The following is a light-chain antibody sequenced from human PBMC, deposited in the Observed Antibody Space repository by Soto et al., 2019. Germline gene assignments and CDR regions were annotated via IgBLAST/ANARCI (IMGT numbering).Light chain of an antibody. CDR2: DAS. J-gene: IGKJ2*01. CDR1: QSVSSK. Sequence: EIAMTQSPATLSVSPGERATLSCRASQSVSSKLAWYQQKPGQAPRLLIYDASTRATGIPARFSGSGSGTEFTLTISSLQSEDFAVYYCQQSDSTPHTFGQGTKLEIK. V-gene: IGKV3-15*01. CDR3: QQSDSTPHT.